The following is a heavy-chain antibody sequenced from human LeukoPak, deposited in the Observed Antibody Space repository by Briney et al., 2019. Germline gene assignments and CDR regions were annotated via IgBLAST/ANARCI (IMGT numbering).Heavy chain of an antibody. CDR1: GGSISSYY. J-gene: IGHJ6*02. D-gene: IGHD1-14*01. CDR2: VYYSGST. V-gene: IGHV4-59*08. Sequence: PSETLSLTCTVSGGSISSYYWSWIRQPPEKGLEWIGYVYYSGSTNYNPSLKSRVTISVDTSKNQFSLKLSSVTAADTAVYYCARHEVYYYYYGMDVWGQGTTVTVSS. CDR3: ARHEVYYYYYGMDV.